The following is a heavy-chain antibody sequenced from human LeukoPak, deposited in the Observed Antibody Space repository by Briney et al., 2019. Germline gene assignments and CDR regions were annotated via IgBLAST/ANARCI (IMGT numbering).Heavy chain of an antibody. V-gene: IGHV4-31*03. CDR1: GGSISSGGYY. CDR3: ANGGPYQLLSGGYFDY. D-gene: IGHD2-2*01. Sequence: SQTLSLTCTVSGGSISSGGYYWSWIRQHPGKGLEWIGYIYYSGSTYYNPSLKSRVTISVDTSKNQFSLKLSSVTAADTAVYYCANGGPYQLLSGGYFDYWGQGTLVTVSS. J-gene: IGHJ4*02. CDR2: IYYSGST.